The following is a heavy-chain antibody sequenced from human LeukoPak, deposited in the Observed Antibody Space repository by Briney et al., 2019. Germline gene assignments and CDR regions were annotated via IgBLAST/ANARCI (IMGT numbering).Heavy chain of an antibody. CDR3: ARHRRLDDILTGYWLRFNQPCHY. D-gene: IGHD3-9*01. V-gene: IGHV4-59*08. CDR2: IYYTGST. Sequence: KPSETLSLTCTVSGGSISNYYWNWIRQPPGKGLEWIGYIYYTGSTNYNPSLKSRVTMSVDTSKNQFSLKLSSVTAADTAVYYCARHRRLDDILTGYWLRFNQPCHYWGQGTLVTVSS. J-gene: IGHJ4*02. CDR1: GGSISNYY.